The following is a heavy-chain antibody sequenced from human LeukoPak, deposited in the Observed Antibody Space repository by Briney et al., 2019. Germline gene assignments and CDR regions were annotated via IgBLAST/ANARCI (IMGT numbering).Heavy chain of an antibody. CDR2: IYWNDDK. D-gene: IGHD6-6*01. J-gene: IGHJ4*02. CDR3: AHTHIAARSSDY. V-gene: IGHV2-5*01. CDR1: GFSLSTSGVG. Sequence: SGPTLVNPTQTLTLTCTFSGFSLSTSGVGVGWIRQPPGKALEWLALIYWNDDKRYSPSLKSRLTITKDTSKNQVVLTMTNMDPVDPATYYCAHTHIAARSSDYWGQGTLVTVSS.